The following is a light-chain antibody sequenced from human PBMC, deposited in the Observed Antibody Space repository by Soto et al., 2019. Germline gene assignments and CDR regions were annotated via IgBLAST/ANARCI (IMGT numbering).Light chain of an antibody. V-gene: IGKV3-20*01. CDR3: QQYGLSPRT. CDR2: ASS. Sequence: EIVLTQSPGTLSLSPGERATLSGRASQSVSSSYLAWYQQKPGQAPRLFIYASSIRATGIPDRFSGSGSGTDFTLTISRLEPEDFAVYYCQQYGLSPRTFGRGIKVDIK. CDR1: QSVSSSY. J-gene: IGKJ1*01.